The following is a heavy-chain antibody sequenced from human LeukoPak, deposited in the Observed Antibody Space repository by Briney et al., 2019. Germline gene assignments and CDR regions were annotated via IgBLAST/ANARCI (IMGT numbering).Heavy chain of an antibody. V-gene: IGHV4-61*01. Sequence: PSETLSLTCTVSGGSVSSGSYYWSWIRQPPGKGLEWIGYIYYSGSTNYNPPLKSRVTISVDTSKNQFSLKLSSVTAADTVVYYCARYLGLLGDAFDIWGQGTMVTVSS. CDR3: ARYLGLLGDAFDI. D-gene: IGHD3-16*01. CDR2: IYYSGST. J-gene: IGHJ3*02. CDR1: GGSVSSGSYY.